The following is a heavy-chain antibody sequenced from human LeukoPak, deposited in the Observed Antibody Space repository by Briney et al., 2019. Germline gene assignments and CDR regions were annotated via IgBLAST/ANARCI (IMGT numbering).Heavy chain of an antibody. Sequence: GASVKVSCKASGYTFTSYYMHWVRQAPGQGLEWMGIINPSGGSTSYAQKFQGRVTMTRDMSTSTAYMELRSLRSDDTAVYYCARTYYYGSGSYYNVPYYYYMDVWGKGTTVTISS. CDR2: INPSGGST. CDR3: ARTYYYGSGSYYNVPYYYYMDV. CDR1: GYTFTSYY. D-gene: IGHD3-10*01. J-gene: IGHJ6*03. V-gene: IGHV1-46*01.